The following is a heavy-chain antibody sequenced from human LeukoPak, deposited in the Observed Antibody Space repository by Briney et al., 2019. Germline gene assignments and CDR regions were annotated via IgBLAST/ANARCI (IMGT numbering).Heavy chain of an antibody. CDR1: GYTFTNYG. D-gene: IGHD3-9*01. CDR3: ARGPDILTGLPYYYYYYMDV. Sequence: ASVKVSCKASGYTFTNYGITWVRQAPGQGLEWMGWISAYNGDTNYAQRFQGRITMTTDTSTTTAYMELRSLRSDDTAVYYCARGPDILTGLPYYYYYYMDVWGKGTTVTVSS. V-gene: IGHV1-18*01. J-gene: IGHJ6*03. CDR2: ISAYNGDT.